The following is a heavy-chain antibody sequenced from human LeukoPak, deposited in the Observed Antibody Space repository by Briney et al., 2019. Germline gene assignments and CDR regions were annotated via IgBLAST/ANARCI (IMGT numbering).Heavy chain of an antibody. CDR1: GFTFSNHG. CDR2: IWYEGNYK. J-gene: IGHJ6*03. V-gene: IGHV3-30*02. D-gene: IGHD3-3*01. Sequence: GGSLRLSCEASGFTFSNHGFHWVRQAPGKGLEWVACIWYEGNYKYYGDSVKGRFTISRDNSKNTVYLQMNSLRTEDTAVYYCAKGGLRFVEWLSPSLKKSFYYMDVWGKGTTVSVSS. CDR3: AKGGLRFVEWLSPSLKKSFYYMDV.